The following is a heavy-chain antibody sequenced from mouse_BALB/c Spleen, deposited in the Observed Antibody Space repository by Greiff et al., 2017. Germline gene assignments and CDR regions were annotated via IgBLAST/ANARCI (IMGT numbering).Heavy chain of an antibody. CDR2: ISSGGST. V-gene: IGHV5-6-5*01. D-gene: IGHD1-1*01. Sequence: DVMLVESGGGLVKPGGSLKLSCAASGFTFSSYAMSWVRQTPEKRLEWVASISSGGSTYYPDSVKGRFTISRDNARNILYLQMSSLRSEDTAMYYCASTVVATYWYFDVWGAGTTVTVSS. J-gene: IGHJ1*01. CDR3: ASTVVATYWYFDV. CDR1: GFTFSSYA.